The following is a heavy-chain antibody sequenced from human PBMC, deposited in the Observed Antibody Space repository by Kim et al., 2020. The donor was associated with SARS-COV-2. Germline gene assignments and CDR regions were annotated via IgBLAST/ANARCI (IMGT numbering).Heavy chain of an antibody. CDR2: ISAYNGYT. CDR3: ARGSVVRGVVGLISPYYYYVMDV. V-gene: IGHV1-18*01. J-gene: IGHJ6*02. Sequence: ASVKVSCKASGYIFTNYGISWVRQAPGQGLEWMGWISAYNGYTNYPQIFQGRVTMTTDTSTTTAYMELGSLRSDDTAVDYCARGSVVRGVVGLISPYYYYVMDVWGQGTTVTVSS. D-gene: IGHD3-10*01. CDR1: GYIFTNYG.